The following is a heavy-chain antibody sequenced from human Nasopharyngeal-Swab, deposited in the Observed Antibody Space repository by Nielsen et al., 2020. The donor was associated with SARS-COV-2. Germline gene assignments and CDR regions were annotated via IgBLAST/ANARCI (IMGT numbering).Heavy chain of an antibody. V-gene: IGHV1-24*01. CDR1: GYTLPQLS. Sequence: ASVNVSCKVSGYTLPQLSMHWVRQAPGKGLEWMGGFDPDDGETIYAQKFQGRVTMTEDTSTDTAYMELSSLRSEDTAVYYCATSPPYCTNGVCYVWFDPWGQGTLVTVSS. CDR2: FDPDDGET. J-gene: IGHJ5*02. CDR3: ATSPPYCTNGVCYVWFDP. D-gene: IGHD2-8*01.